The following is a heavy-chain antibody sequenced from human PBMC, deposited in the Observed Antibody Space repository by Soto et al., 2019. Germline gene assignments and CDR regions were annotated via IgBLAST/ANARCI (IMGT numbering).Heavy chain of an antibody. Sequence: QLQESGPGLVMPSQTLSLTCTVSGASINNNDYYWSWIRQTPGKGLEWIGYVYDSGSTDYIPSLKSRLSMSIDKSQNQFTLKLTSVTAADTATYYCARMSYFYDKWYFDLWGRGTLVTVSS. CDR3: ARMSYFYDKWYFDL. CDR1: GASINNNDYY. J-gene: IGHJ2*01. D-gene: IGHD3-22*01. CDR2: VYDSGST. V-gene: IGHV4-30-4*01.